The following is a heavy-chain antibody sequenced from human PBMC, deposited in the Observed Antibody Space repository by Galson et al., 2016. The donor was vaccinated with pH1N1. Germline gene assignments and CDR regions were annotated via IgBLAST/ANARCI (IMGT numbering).Heavy chain of an antibody. CDR1: GYIFTSQW. D-gene: IGHD4-17*01. J-gene: IGHJ3*02. CDR2: VNPGGSTI. CDR3: ARQYDFGDYRGNAFDI. Sequence: QSGAEVKKPGESLKISCKASGYIFTSQWIAWARQVPGKGLEWVGVVNPGGSTIRYSPSFQGQVTISSDKSISTAYLQWISLRASDTAMYYCARQYDFGDYRGNAFDIWGQGTVVIVSS. V-gene: IGHV5-51*03.